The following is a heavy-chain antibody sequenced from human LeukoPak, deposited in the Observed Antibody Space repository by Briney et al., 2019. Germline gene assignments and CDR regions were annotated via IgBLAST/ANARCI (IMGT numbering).Heavy chain of an antibody. CDR1: GFTFSSYA. D-gene: IGHD3-9*01. CDR2: ISGSGGST. V-gene: IGHV3-23*01. Sequence: PGGSQRLSCAASGFTFSSYAMSWVRQAPGKGLEWVSAISGSGGSTYYADSVKGRFTISRDNSKNTLYLQMNSLRAEDTAVYYCAKDYDILTGYYKGAFDIWGQGTMVTVSS. J-gene: IGHJ3*02. CDR3: AKDYDILTGYYKGAFDI.